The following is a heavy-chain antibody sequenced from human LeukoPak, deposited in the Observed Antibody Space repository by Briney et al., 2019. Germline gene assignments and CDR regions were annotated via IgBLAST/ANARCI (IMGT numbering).Heavy chain of an antibody. Sequence: PGGSLRLSCAASGFTFSSYGMHWVRQAPGKGLEWAAVIWYDGSNKYYADSVKGRFTISRDNSKNTLYLQMNSLRAEDTAVYYCARDGEVWYSGSYYGYYFDYWGQGTLVTVSS. V-gene: IGHV3-33*01. J-gene: IGHJ4*02. D-gene: IGHD1-26*01. CDR2: IWYDGSNK. CDR1: GFTFSSYG. CDR3: ARDGEVWYSGSYYGYYFDY.